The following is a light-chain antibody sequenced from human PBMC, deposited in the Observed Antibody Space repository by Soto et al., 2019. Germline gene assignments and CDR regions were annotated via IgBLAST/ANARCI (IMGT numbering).Light chain of an antibody. V-gene: IGKV1-39*01. CDR2: GAS. CDR3: QQSYSTPLT. J-gene: IGKJ4*01. CDR1: QSIGNY. Sequence: DIQMTQSPSSLSASVGDRVTITCRARQSIGNYLNWYQHKPGKAPKLLIYGASSLHSGVPSSFSGSGSGTYFTLTICSLQPEDFATYYCQQSYSTPLTFGGGTKV.